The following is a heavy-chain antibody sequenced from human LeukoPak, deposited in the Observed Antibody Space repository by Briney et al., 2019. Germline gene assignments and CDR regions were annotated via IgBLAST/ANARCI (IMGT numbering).Heavy chain of an antibody. D-gene: IGHD3-10*01. V-gene: IGHV3-48*03. CDR2: ISSSGSTI. J-gene: IGHJ4*02. CDR3: GGLHYYGSGSHFDY. Sequence: PGGSLRLPCAASGFTFSSYEMNWVRQAPGKGLEWVSYISSSGSTIYYADSVKGRFTISRDNAKNSLYLQMNSLRAEDTAVYYCGGLHYYGSGSHFDYWGQGTLVTVSS. CDR1: GFTFSSYE.